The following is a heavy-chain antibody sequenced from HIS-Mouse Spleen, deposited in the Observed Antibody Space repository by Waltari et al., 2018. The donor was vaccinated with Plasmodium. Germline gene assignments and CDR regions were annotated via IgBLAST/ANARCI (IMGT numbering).Heavy chain of an antibody. D-gene: IGHD6-13*01. CDR2: IKQDGSEK. V-gene: IGHV3-7*01. CDR3: ASSWYWYFDL. J-gene: IGHJ2*01. CDR1: GFNFSSYW. Sequence: EVQLVASGGGLVEPGGSLSLSCAASGFNFSSYWMSWVRQAPGKGLEWVANIKQDGSEKYYVDSVKGRFTISRDNAKNSLYLQMNSLRAEDTAVYYCASSWYWYFDLWGRGTLVTVSA.